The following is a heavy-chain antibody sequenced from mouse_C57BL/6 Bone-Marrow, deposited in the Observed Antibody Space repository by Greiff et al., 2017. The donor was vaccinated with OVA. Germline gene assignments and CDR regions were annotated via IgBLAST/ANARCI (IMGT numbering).Heavy chain of an antibody. CDR3: AKKGDGYFNWYFDV. CDR2: IWRGGST. V-gene: IGHV2-5*01. J-gene: IGHJ1*03. Sequence: VKLMESGPGLVQPSQSLSITCTVSGFSLTSYGVHWVRQSPGKGLEWLGVIWRGGSTDYNAAFMSRLSITKDNSKSQVFFKMNRLQADDTAIYYCAKKGDGYFNWYFDVWGTGTTVTVSS. D-gene: IGHD2-3*01. CDR1: GFSLTSYG.